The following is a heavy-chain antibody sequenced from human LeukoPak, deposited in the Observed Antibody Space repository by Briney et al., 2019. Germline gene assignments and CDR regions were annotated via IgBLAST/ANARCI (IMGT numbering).Heavy chain of an antibody. CDR1: GFTFSSYA. CDR2: ISGSGGST. Sequence: GGSLRLSCAASGFTFSSYAMSWVRQAPGKGLEWVSAISGSGGSTYYADSVKGWFTISRDNSKNTLYLQMNSLRAEDTAVYYCAKESSSGYYFSNSDYWGQGTLVTVSS. CDR3: AKESSSGYYFSNSDY. D-gene: IGHD3-22*01. V-gene: IGHV3-23*01. J-gene: IGHJ4*02.